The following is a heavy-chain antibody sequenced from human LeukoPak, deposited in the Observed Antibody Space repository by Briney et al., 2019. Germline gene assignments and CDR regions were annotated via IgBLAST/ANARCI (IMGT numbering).Heavy chain of an antibody. J-gene: IGHJ4*02. V-gene: IGHV3-74*01. CDR2: INSDGSTA. D-gene: IGHD5-18*01. CDR1: GFIFSNHW. CDR3: ARITSYAYFDY. Sequence: QTGGSLRLSCAASGFIFSNHWMHWVRQAPGKGLVWVSRINSDGSTASADSVKGRFTISRDNAKNTLHLQMNSLRVGDTAVYYCARITSYAYFDYWGQGTLVTVSS.